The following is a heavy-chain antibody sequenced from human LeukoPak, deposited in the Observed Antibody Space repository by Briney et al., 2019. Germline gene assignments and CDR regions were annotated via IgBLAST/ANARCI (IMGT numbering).Heavy chain of an antibody. D-gene: IGHD3-22*01. CDR2: VYSSGIT. CDR3: ARVRRDYDSSGYYDP. V-gene: IGHV4-4*07. J-gene: IGHJ5*02. CDR1: GGSISTYF. Sequence: SETLSLTCSVSGGSISTYFSTWIRQPAGKGLEWIGRVYSSGITDYNPSLKGRVTMSVDTSKNQISLKLRPVTAADTAVYFCARVRRDYDSSGYYDPWGQGTLVTVSS.